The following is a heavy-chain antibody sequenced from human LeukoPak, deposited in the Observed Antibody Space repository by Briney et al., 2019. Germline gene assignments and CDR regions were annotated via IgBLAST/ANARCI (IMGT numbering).Heavy chain of an antibody. V-gene: IGHV3-48*03. D-gene: IGHD6-19*01. CDR3: ARLSSGWSRTDY. CDR2: ISSSGSPI. Sequence: GGSLRLSCAASGFTFSSYEMNWVRQAPGKGLEWVSYISSSGSPIYYADSVKGRFTISRDNTKNSLFLQMNSLRAEDTAAYYCARLSSGWSRTDYWGQGTLVTVSS. CDR1: GFTFSSYE. J-gene: IGHJ4*02.